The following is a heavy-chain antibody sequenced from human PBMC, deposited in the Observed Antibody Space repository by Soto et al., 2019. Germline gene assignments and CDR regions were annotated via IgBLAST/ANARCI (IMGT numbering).Heavy chain of an antibody. CDR1: GFTFSSY. CDR3: APQGARGLYYFDH. CDR2: ISGSGGST. J-gene: IGHJ4*02. V-gene: IGHV3-23*01. Sequence: EVQLLESGGGLVQPGGSLRLSCAASGFTFSSYMSWVRQAPGKGLEWVSGISGSGGSTNYADSVKGRFTISRDNSTNSLYLQMNNLRAEDTAVYYCAPQGARGLYYFDHWGQGTLVTVSS. D-gene: IGHD1-26*01.